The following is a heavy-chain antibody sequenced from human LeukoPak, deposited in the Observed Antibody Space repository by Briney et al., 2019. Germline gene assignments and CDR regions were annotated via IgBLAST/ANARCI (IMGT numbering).Heavy chain of an antibody. D-gene: IGHD5-18*01. CDR1: GYSISSGYY. Sequence: SETLSLTCTVSGYSISSGYYWGWIRQPPGKGLEWIGSIYHSGSTYYNPSLKSRVTISVDTSKNQFSLKLSSVTAADTAVYYCARDHVAFTRYGPHWYFDLWGRGTLVTVSS. V-gene: IGHV4-38-2*02. CDR2: IYHSGST. CDR3: ARDHVAFTRYGPHWYFDL. J-gene: IGHJ2*01.